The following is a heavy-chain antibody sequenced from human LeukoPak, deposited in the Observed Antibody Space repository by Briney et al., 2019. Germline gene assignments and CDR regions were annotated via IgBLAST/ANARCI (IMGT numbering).Heavy chain of an antibody. J-gene: IGHJ4*02. Sequence: GGSLRLSCAASGFAFSSYWMSWVRQAPGRGLEWVANIKQDGGEKYYVDSVKGRFTISRDNAKNSLFLQMNSLRVEDTAVYYCARYYDFWSGYPPFDYWGQGTLVTVSS. CDR3: ARYYDFWSGYPPFDY. CDR1: GFAFSSYW. V-gene: IGHV3-7*01. CDR2: IKQDGGEK. D-gene: IGHD3-3*01.